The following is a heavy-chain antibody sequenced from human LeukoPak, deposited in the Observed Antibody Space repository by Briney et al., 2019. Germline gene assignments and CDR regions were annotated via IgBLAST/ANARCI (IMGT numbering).Heavy chain of an antibody. J-gene: IGHJ4*02. D-gene: IGHD3-10*01. CDR2: IYYSGST. V-gene: IGHV4-39*01. CDR1: GGSISSSSYY. Sequence: SETLSLTCTVSGGSISSSSYYWGWIRQPPGKGLEWIGSIYYSGSTYYNPSLKSRVTISVDTSKNQFSLKLSSVTAADTAVYYCARPNSGSYYNLPFDYWGQGTLVTVSS. CDR3: ARPNSGSYYNLPFDY.